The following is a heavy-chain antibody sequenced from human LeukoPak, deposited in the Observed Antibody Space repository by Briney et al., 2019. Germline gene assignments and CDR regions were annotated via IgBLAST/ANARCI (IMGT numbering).Heavy chain of an antibody. CDR3: ARPLVGTGYSSSWYFNY. CDR2: IYPGDSDT. V-gene: IGHV5-51*01. J-gene: IGHJ4*02. D-gene: IGHD6-13*01. Sequence: GESLEISCKASGYSFISYWIAWVRQMAGKGLEWMGTIYPGDSDTRYSPSFQGQVTISVDKSISTAYLQWSSLTASDTAMYYCARPLVGTGYSSSWYFNYWGQGTLVTVSS. CDR1: GYSFISYW.